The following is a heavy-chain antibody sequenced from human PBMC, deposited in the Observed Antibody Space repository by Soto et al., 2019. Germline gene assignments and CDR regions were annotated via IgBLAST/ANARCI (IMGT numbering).Heavy chain of an antibody. V-gene: IGHV1-8*01. CDR3: DRQVHPGYSSD. CDR2: INPTSEYT. J-gene: IGHJ4*02. D-gene: IGHD2-15*01. CDR1: GYTFTSYD. Sequence: ASVKVSCKASGYTFTSYDINWVRQAPGQGLEWVGWINPTSEYTAHAQKFQGRVTLTREISTATAYMELSSLTSEDTAVYFCDRQVHPGYSSDWGPGTQVTVSS.